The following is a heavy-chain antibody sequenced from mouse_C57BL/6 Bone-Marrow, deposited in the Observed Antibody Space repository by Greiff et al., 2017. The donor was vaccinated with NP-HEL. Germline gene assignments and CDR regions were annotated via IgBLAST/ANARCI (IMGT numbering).Heavy chain of an antibody. CDR1: GYTFTDYE. CDR2: IDPDTGGT. J-gene: IGHJ2*01. V-gene: IGHV1-15*01. CDR3: AGLSGTKGY. D-gene: IGHD4-1*01. Sequence: VQLQQSGAELVRPGASVTLSCKASGYTFTDYEMHWVKQRPVQGLEWIGAIDPDTGGTAYNQKFKGKATLTADKSSSTAYMELSSLTSEDSAVYSCAGLSGTKGYWGQGTTGTVSS.